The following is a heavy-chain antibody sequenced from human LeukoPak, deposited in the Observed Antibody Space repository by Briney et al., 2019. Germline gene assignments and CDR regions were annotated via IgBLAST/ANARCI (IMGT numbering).Heavy chain of an antibody. V-gene: IGHV3-30-3*01. CDR2: ISYDGSNK. J-gene: IGHJ4*02. CDR1: GFTFSSYA. D-gene: IGHD3-22*01. Sequence: GGSLRLSCAASGFTFSSYAMHWVRQAPGKGLEWVAVISYDGSNKYYADSVKGRFTISRDNSKNTLYLQMNSLRAEDTAVYYCARDFYYHDYWGQGTLVTVSS. CDR3: ARDFYYHDY.